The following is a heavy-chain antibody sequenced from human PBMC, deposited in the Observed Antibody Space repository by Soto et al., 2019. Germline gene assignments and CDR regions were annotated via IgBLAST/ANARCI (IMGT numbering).Heavy chain of an antibody. CDR1: GGTFSGYA. CDR3: AREDWNYYYGMDV. CDR2: IIPIFGTA. Sequence: ASVNLSCKAFGGTFSGYAISWVRQAPGQGLEWMGGIIPIFGTANYAQKFQGRVTITADESTSTAYMELSSLRSEDTAVYYCAREDWNYYYGMDVWGQGTTVTVSS. V-gene: IGHV1-69*13. J-gene: IGHJ6*02. D-gene: IGHD1-1*01.